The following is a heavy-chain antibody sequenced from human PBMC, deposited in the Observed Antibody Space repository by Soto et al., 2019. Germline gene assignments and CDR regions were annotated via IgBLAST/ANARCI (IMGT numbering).Heavy chain of an antibody. CDR3: ARDRSTIYGVVTPIDY. CDR2: ISYDGTNK. Sequence: GGSLRLSCAASGFTFNSFALHWVRQAPGKGLEWVAGISYDGTNKHYAASVKGRFTVSRDNTKNSLYLQMDSLRDEDTAVYYCARDRSTIYGVVTPIDYWGQGTLVTVSS. V-gene: IGHV3-30*07. D-gene: IGHD3-3*01. CDR1: GFTFNSFA. J-gene: IGHJ4*02.